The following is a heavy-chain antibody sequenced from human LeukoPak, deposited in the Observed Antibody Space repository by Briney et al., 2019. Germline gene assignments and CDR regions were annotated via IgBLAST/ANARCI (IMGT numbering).Heavy chain of an antibody. Sequence: GGSLRLSCAASGFTFSTHWMSWVRQAPGKGLEWVANIKEDGSDQYYVDSVKGRFTISRDNARNSLFLQMNSLRAEDTAVYYCARDKNGVFDIWGQGTMVTVSS. CDR2: IKEDGSDQ. D-gene: IGHD3-3*01. J-gene: IGHJ3*02. CDR3: ARDKNGVFDI. V-gene: IGHV3-7*01. CDR1: GFTFSTHW.